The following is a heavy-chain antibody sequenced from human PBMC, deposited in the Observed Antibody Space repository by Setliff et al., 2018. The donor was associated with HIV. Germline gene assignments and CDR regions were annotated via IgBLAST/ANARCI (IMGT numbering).Heavy chain of an antibody. J-gene: IGHJ5*02. CDR3: ARPRRVRSRAWYWFDI. V-gene: IGHV4-38-2*01. Sequence: SCAASGYSINSGFSRAWIRQPPGQGPQWIGSIYQSGSIYYNPSLQSRVTISVDSSKNQFSLNLFSVTAADTAVYYCARPRRVRSRAWYWFDIWGQGTLVTVS. CDR1: GYSINSGFS. CDR2: IYQSGSI. D-gene: IGHD6-19*01.